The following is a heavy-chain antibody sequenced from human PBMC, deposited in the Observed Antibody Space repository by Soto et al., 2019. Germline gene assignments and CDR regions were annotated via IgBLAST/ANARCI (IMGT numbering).Heavy chain of an antibody. Sequence: GGSMRLSCAACGFTFSSYVMHWARQAPGKGLEWVAVISYDGSNKYYADSVKGRFTISRDNSKNTLYLQMNSLRAEDTAVYYCAKARVLLWFGELLGDAFDIWGQGTMVTVSS. D-gene: IGHD3-10*01. CDR3: AKARVLLWFGELLGDAFDI. J-gene: IGHJ3*02. V-gene: IGHV3-30*18. CDR2: ISYDGSNK. CDR1: GFTFSSYV.